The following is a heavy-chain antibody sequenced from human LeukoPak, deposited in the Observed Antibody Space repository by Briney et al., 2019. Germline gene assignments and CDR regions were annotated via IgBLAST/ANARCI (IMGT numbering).Heavy chain of an antibody. J-gene: IGHJ6*03. D-gene: IGHD3-10*01. Sequence: GAAVTVSCKASGCTFRNYVLNWVRQAPAQGLAWMGGINPLYGTTKYAQEVQGRATITTDESKSTAYLDLSGMRSEDTGVYFCARVMSVDTTMIWGHYFYMDVWGKGTTVTVSS. CDR3: ARVMSVDTTMIWGHYFYMDV. CDR2: INPLYGTT. CDR1: GCTFRNYV. V-gene: IGHV1-69*05.